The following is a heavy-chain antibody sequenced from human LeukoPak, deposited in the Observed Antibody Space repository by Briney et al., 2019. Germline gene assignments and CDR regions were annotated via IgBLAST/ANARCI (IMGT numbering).Heavy chain of an antibody. Sequence: GGSLKLSCAASGFTFSSYAMSWVRQAPGKGLERVSAISGSGGSTYYADSVKGRFTISRDNSKNTLYLQMNSLRAEDTAVYYCAKDRAVTRGPWNYWGQGTLVTVSS. V-gene: IGHV3-23*01. CDR2: ISGSGGST. CDR3: AKDRAVTRGPWNY. J-gene: IGHJ4*02. D-gene: IGHD4-23*01. CDR1: GFTFSSYA.